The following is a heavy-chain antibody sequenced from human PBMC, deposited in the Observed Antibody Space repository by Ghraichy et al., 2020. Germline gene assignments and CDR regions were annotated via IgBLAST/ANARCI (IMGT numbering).Heavy chain of an antibody. Sequence: GGSLRLSCAASGFTFDDYTMHWVRQAPGKGLEWVSLISWDGGSTYYADSVKGRFTISRDNSKNSLYLQMNSLRTEDTALYYCAKDSFTWNDGHYYYGMDVWGQGTTVTVSS. J-gene: IGHJ6*02. V-gene: IGHV3-43*01. CDR3: AKDSFTWNDGHYYYGMDV. CDR2: ISWDGGST. CDR1: GFTFDDYT. D-gene: IGHD1-1*01.